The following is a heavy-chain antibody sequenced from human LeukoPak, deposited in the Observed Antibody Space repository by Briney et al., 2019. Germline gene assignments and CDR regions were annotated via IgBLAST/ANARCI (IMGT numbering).Heavy chain of an antibody. Sequence: SETLSLTCAVYGGSFSGYYWSWIRQPPGKGLEWIGEINHSGSTNYNPSLESRVTISVDTPKNQFSLKLSSVTAADTAVYYCARLTDYSNYVDYWGQGTLVTVSS. CDR2: INHSGST. V-gene: IGHV4-34*01. CDR1: GGSFSGYY. CDR3: ARLTDYSNYVDY. D-gene: IGHD4-11*01. J-gene: IGHJ4*02.